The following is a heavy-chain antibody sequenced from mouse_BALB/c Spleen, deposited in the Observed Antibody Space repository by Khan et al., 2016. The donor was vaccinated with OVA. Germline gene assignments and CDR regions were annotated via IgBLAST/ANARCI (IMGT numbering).Heavy chain of an antibody. J-gene: IGHJ4*01. D-gene: IGHD1-1*01. CDR1: GYTFTSYW. CDR2: LAPGRDST. CDR3: ATSKYYGSRLYAMDY. V-gene: IGHV1S41*01. Sequence: DLVKPGASVKLSCKASGYTFTSYWINWIKQRPGQGLEWIGRLAPGRDSTSYNEMFKGKATLTVDTSSYTAYIQLCSLSSEDAAVYVCATSKYYGSRLYAMDYWGQGTSVTVSS.